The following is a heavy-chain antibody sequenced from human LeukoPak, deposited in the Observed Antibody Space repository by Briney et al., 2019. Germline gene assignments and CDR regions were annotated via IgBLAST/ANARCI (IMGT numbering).Heavy chain of an antibody. D-gene: IGHD5-18*01. CDR1: GGSISSYY. J-gene: IGHJ4*02. Sequence: PSETLSLTXTVSGGSISSYYWSWIRQPPGKGLEWIGYIYYSGSTNYNPSLKSRVTISVDTSKNQFSLKLSSVTAADTAVYYCARADTAMATPYFDYWGQGTLVTVSS. V-gene: IGHV4-59*01. CDR3: ARADTAMATPYFDY. CDR2: IYYSGST.